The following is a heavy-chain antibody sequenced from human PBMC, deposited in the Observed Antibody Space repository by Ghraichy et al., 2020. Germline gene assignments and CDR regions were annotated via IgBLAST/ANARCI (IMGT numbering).Heavy chain of an antibody. Sequence: GSLSLTCAVYGGSFSGYYWSWIRQPPGKGLEWIGEINHSGSTNYNPSLKSRVTISVDTSKNQFSLKLSSVTAADTAVYYCARVRTTVPFDYWGQGTLVTVSS. D-gene: IGHD4-17*01. J-gene: IGHJ4*02. V-gene: IGHV4-34*01. CDR2: INHSGST. CDR3: ARVRTTVPFDY. CDR1: GGSFSGYY.